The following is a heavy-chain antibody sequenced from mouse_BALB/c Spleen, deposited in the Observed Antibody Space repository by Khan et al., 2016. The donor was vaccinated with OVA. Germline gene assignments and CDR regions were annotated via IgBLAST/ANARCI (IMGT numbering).Heavy chain of an antibody. CDR3: GIDNGSRYAY. Sequence: QVQLQQSGAELVRPGSSVKISCKASGYAFSSSWMNWVKQRPGQGLEWIGQIYPGDGDTTSNGKFKGKATLSAEKSSSTAYMQLTSLTSEDSVVSFCGIDNGSRYAYWGQGTLVTVSA. D-gene: IGHD2-12*01. J-gene: IGHJ3*01. CDR2: IYPGDGDT. V-gene: IGHV1-80*01. CDR1: GYAFSSSW.